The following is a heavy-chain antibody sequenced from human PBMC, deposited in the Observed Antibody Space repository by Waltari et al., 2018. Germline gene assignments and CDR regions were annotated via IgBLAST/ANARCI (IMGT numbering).Heavy chain of an antibody. V-gene: IGHV1-69*05. CDR3: ARVGYDYIWGSYRPDDAFDI. Sequence: QVQLVQSGAEVKKPGSSVKVSCKASGGTFSSYAISWVRQAPGQGLEWMGGIIPIFGTANYAQKVHGRVTITTDESTSTAYMELSSLRSEDTAVYYCARVGYDYIWGSYRPDDAFDIWGQGTMVTVSS. D-gene: IGHD3-16*02. CDR1: GGTFSSYA. J-gene: IGHJ3*02. CDR2: IIPIFGTA.